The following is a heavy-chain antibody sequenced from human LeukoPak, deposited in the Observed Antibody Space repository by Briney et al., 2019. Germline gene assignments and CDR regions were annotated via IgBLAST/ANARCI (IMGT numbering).Heavy chain of an antibody. CDR3: ARVYYDFWSGWTFDY. CDR2: IYYNGSP. D-gene: IGHD3-3*01. V-gene: IGHV4-59*01. J-gene: IGHJ4*02. CDR1: GGSISSYY. Sequence: PWETLSLTCTVSGGSISSYYWSWIRQPPGKGLEWIGYIYYNGSPNYNPSLKSRVTISVVTSKNQFSLNLSTVTAADTAVYYCARVYYDFWSGWTFDYWGQGTLVTVSS.